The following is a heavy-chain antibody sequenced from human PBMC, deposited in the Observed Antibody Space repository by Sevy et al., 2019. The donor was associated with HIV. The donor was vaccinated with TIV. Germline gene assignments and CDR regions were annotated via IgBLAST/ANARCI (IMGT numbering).Heavy chain of an antibody. J-gene: IGHJ4*02. Sequence: GGSLRLSCAASGFTFSTHWMSWVRQAPGKGLEWVANIKEDGSEKYYVDSVKGRFTISRDNDKNSLFLQTNSLRAEDTAVYYCAKDVYWGQGTLVTVSS. CDR2: IKEDGSEK. CDR3: AKDVY. CDR1: GFTFSTHW. V-gene: IGHV3-7*03.